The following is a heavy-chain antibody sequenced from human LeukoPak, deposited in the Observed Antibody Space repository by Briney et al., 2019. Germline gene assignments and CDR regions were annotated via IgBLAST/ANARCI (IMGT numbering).Heavy chain of an antibody. Sequence: ASVKVSCKASEYTFTSYAMHWVRQAPGQRLEWMGWSNAGNGNTKYSQEFQGRVTITRDTSASTAYMELSSLRSEDMAVYYCARGYYDSSGYYYLDYWGQGTLVTVSS. CDR2: SNAGNGNT. J-gene: IGHJ4*02. CDR3: ARGYYDSSGYYYLDY. D-gene: IGHD3-22*01. V-gene: IGHV1-3*02. CDR1: EYTFTSYA.